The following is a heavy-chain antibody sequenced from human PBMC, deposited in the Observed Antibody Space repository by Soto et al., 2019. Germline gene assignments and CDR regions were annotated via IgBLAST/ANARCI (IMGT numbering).Heavy chain of an antibody. V-gene: IGHV4-61*01. J-gene: IGHJ4*02. Sequence: ASETLSLTCTVSGGSVSSGSYYWSWIRQPPGKGLEWIGYIYYSGSTNYNPSLKSRVTISVDTSKNQFSLKLSSVTAADTAVYYCATSLAVAGTLYFDYWGQGTLVTVSS. CDR2: IYYSGST. CDR1: GGSVSSGSYY. CDR3: ATSLAVAGTLYFDY. D-gene: IGHD6-19*01.